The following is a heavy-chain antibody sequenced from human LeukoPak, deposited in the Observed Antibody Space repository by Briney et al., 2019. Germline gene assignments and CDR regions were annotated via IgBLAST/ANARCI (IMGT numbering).Heavy chain of an antibody. Sequence: GGSLRLSCAASGFTFSSYSMTWVRQAPGKGLEWVSYISSSSSTIYYADSVKGRFTISRDNAKNSLYLQMNSLRDEDTAVYYCARADDFWSGYDAFDIWGQGTMVTVSS. J-gene: IGHJ3*02. CDR2: ISSSSSTI. V-gene: IGHV3-48*02. CDR3: ARADDFWSGYDAFDI. CDR1: GFTFSSYS. D-gene: IGHD3-3*01.